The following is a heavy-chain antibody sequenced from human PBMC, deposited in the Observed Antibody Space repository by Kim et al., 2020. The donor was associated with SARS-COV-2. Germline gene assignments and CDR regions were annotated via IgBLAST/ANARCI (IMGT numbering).Heavy chain of an antibody. J-gene: IGHJ5*02. V-gene: IGHV3-20*04. CDR2: ISYNGDNT. CDR3: ARASFSGGRGYWFDP. CDR1: GFRFGDYG. D-gene: IGHD5-12*01. Sequence: LSLTCATSGFRFGDYGMAWVRQAPGKGLEWVSVISYNGDNTGYADSVKGRFTISRDNARSSVYLHINTLTTEDTASYYCARASFSGGRGYWFDPWGQGTLVVVSS.